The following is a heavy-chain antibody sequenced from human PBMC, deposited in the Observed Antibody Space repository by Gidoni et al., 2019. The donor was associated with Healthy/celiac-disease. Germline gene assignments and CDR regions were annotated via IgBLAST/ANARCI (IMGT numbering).Heavy chain of an antibody. Sequence: QLQLQESGPGLVKPSETLSLPCPVSCGSITSSSYSWGWIRQPPGKGLEWIEIIYYSGRTYYNPSLKSRVTISVDTSKNQFSLKLSSVTAADTAVYYCARLGPTYYDILTGYHNFDPWGQGTLVTVSS. J-gene: IGHJ5*02. D-gene: IGHD3-9*01. CDR1: CGSITSSSYS. CDR2: IYYSGRT. V-gene: IGHV4-39*01. CDR3: ARLGPTYYDILTGYHNFDP.